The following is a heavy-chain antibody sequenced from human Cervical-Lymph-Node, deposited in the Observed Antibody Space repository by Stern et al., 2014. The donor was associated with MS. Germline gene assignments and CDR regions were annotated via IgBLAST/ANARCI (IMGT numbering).Heavy chain of an antibody. CDR1: GGTFSSYA. Sequence: VQLVQSGAEVKKPGSSVKVSCKASGGTFSSYAISWVRQAPGQGLEWMGGIIPIFGTATYAQKFQGRVTITADESTRTAYMELSSLRSEDTAVYYCASTSHYYGSGPYGMDVWGQGTTVTVSS. CDR2: IIPIFGTA. CDR3: ASTSHYYGSGPYGMDV. D-gene: IGHD3-10*01. J-gene: IGHJ6*02. V-gene: IGHV1-69*01.